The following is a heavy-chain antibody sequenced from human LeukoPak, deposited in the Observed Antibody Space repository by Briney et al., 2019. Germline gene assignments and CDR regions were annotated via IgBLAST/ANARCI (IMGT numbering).Heavy chain of an antibody. Sequence: GGSLRLSCAASGFTFSSYAMHWVRQAPGKGLEWVSVIYSGGSTYYADSVKGRFTISRDNSKNTLYLQMNSLRAEDTAVYYCARIRGYSGYDYDYWGQGTLVTVSS. J-gene: IGHJ4*02. D-gene: IGHD5-12*01. CDR3: ARIRGYSGYDYDY. CDR1: GFTFSSYA. V-gene: IGHV3-66*01. CDR2: IYSGGST.